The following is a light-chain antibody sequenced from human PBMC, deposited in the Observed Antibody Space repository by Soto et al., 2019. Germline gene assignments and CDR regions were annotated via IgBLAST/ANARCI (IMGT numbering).Light chain of an antibody. V-gene: IGKV1-5*03. CDR2: KVS. Sequence: DIQMTQSPSTLSASIGDRVTITCRASQSLSTWLAWFQQKPGEAPKGLIYKVSYLESGVPPRFDGSGSETEFTLTINGLQPDDFATYYCLQYNTYPWTFGQGTKVEIK. CDR3: LQYNTYPWT. J-gene: IGKJ1*01. CDR1: QSLSTW.